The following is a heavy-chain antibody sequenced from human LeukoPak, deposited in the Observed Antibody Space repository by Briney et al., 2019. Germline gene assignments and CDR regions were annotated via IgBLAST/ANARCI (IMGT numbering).Heavy chain of an antibody. J-gene: IGHJ4*02. CDR3: ARDFDDFSFGYYFDY. D-gene: IGHD3-3*01. CDR1: GFTFSSYG. Sequence: GGSLRLSCAASGFTFSSYGMHWVRQAPGKGLEWVAVIWYDGSNKYYADSVRGRFTISRDNSKNTLYLQMNSLRAEDTAVYYCARDFDDFSFGYYFDYWGQGALVTVSS. V-gene: IGHV3-33*01. CDR2: IWYDGSNK.